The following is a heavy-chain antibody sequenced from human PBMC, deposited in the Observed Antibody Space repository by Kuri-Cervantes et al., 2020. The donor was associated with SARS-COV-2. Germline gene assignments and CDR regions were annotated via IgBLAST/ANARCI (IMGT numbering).Heavy chain of an antibody. D-gene: IGHD6-13*01. CDR1: GGSISSTSSY. CDR2: IYYGGST. V-gene: IGHV4-39*01. Sequence: SETLSLTCTVSGGSISSTSSYWGWIRQPPGKGLECIGTIYYGGSTYYNPSLKSRITISVDTSKNQFSLRLSTVIAADTAVYYCARHATGYSSSSYLGYYAMDVWGKGTTVTVSS. CDR3: ARHATGYSSSSYLGYYAMDV. J-gene: IGHJ6*04.